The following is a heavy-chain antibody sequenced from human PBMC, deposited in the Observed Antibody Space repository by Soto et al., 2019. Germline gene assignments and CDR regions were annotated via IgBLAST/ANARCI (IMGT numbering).Heavy chain of an antibody. J-gene: IGHJ4*02. CDR3: ARVQTIFGIITVFDY. CDR2: IYCSGST. D-gene: IGHD3-3*01. Sequence: QVQLQESGPGLVKPSQTLSLTCTVSGGSLNSAGYYWSWLRQHPGQGLEWIGNIYCSGSTNYNPSLKSRVTISIDTSKNHFFLNLSSVTAADTAVYYCARVQTIFGIITVFDYWGQGTLVTVSS. CDR1: GGSLNSAGYY. V-gene: IGHV4-31*03.